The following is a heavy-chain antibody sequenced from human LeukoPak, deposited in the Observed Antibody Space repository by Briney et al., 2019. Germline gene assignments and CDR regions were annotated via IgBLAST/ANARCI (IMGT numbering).Heavy chain of an antibody. CDR2: INHSGST. J-gene: IGHJ4*02. CDR1: GGSFSGYY. D-gene: IGHD3-22*01. Sequence: SETLSLTCAVYGGSFSGYYWSWIRQPPGKGLEWMGEINHSGSTNYNPSLKSRVTISVDTSKNQFSLKLSSVPAADTAVYYCARGGISYTYYYDSSGYRTNDYWGQGTLVTVSS. V-gene: IGHV4-34*01. CDR3: ARGGISYTYYYDSSGYRTNDY.